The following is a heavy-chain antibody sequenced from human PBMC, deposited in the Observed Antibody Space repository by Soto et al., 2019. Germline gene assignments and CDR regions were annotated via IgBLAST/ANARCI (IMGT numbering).Heavy chain of an antibody. V-gene: IGHV4-31*03. CDR2: IHYSGST. J-gene: IGHJ3*02. D-gene: IGHD4-17*01. CDR3: ARDSTVTRSSAFDI. CDR1: GGSISSGGYY. Sequence: QVQLQESGPGLEKPSQTLSLTCSVSGGSISSGGYYWSWIRQHPGKGLEWIGHIHYSGSTYYNPSLKSRVTISVDTSKNQLSLKLRSVTAADTAVYYCARDSTVTRSSAFDIWGQGTTVTVSP.